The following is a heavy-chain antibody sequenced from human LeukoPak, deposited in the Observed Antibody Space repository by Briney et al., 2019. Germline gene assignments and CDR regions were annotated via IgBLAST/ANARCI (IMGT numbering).Heavy chain of an antibody. D-gene: IGHD6-19*01. CDR3: ARDWVAVAGRGFDY. CDR2: ISNSGETT. CDR1: GFTFSDHY. Sequence: GGSLRLSCAVSGFTFSDHYVSWIRQAPGKGLEWVSYISNSGETTYYAGSVKGRFTISRDNDRNSLYLQMNSLRAEDTAVYYCARDWVAVAGRGFDYWGPGTLVTASS. V-gene: IGHV3-11*01. J-gene: IGHJ4*02.